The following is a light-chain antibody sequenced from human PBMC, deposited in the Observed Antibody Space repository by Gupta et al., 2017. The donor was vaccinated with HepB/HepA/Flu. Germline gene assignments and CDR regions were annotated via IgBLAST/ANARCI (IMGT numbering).Light chain of an antibody. J-gene: IGKJ1*01. CDR3: QQYNTWPRT. Sequence: EVVMTQSPATLSVSPGERATLSCRASQTIRTNLAWYQQKSGQAPRLLIYGASTRATDIPGRFNGSGSGTEFTLTISSLQSEDFAVYYCQQYNTWPRTFGQGTKVEIK. V-gene: IGKV3-15*01. CDR1: QTIRTN. CDR2: GAS.